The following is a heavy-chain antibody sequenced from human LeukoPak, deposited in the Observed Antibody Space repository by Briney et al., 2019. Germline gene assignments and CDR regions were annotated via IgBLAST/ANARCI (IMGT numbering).Heavy chain of an antibody. V-gene: IGHV4-4*02. CDR3: AREDHGGKENWFDP. D-gene: IGHD4-23*01. CDR2: IFHSGST. CDR1: GGSITNSNW. J-gene: IGHJ5*02. Sequence: SETLSLTCAVSGGSITNSNWWSWVRQPPGKGLEWIGEIFHSGSTNYNPSLKSRVTMSVDKSKNQFSLRLTSVTAADTAVYYCAREDHGGKENWFDPWGQGTLVIVSS.